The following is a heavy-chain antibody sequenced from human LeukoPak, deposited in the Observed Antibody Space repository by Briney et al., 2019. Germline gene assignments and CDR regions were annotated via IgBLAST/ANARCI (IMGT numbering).Heavy chain of an antibody. Sequence: ASVKVSCKASGYTFTDYYMHWVRQAPGQGFEWMGWINPNDGDTNYAQKFQGRVTMTRDTSISTAHMEVSRLRSDDTAVYYCARANFLYCSSTTCLFDYWAREPWLPSRQ. CDR1: GYTFTDYY. CDR3: ARANFLYCSSTTCLFDY. CDR2: INPNDGDT. V-gene: IGHV1-2*02. D-gene: IGHD2-2*01. J-gene: IGHJ4*02.